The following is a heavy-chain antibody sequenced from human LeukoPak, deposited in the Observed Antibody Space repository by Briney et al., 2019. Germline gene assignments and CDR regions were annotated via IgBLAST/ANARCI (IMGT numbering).Heavy chain of an antibody. Sequence: GESLKISCEGSGYMFSNYWIGWVRQMPGKGLEWMGIIYPGDSDTTYSPSFQGQVTISADTSINTAYVQWTSLKASDTAMYYCASTDPRHEVFDLWGPGTKVTVSS. CDR1: GYMFSNYW. D-gene: IGHD4-17*01. V-gene: IGHV5-51*01. CDR3: ASTDPRHEVFDL. J-gene: IGHJ3*01. CDR2: IYPGDSDT.